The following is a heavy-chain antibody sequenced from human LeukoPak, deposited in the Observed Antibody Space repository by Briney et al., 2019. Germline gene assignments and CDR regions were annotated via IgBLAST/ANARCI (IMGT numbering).Heavy chain of an antibody. Sequence: SETLSLTCTVSGGSISSGTYYWAWIRQPPGKGLEWIGTIYHSGSTYYNPSLKSRVTISVDTSKNQFSLKLSSVTAADTAVYYCARDRVAEDAFDIWGQGTMVTVSS. J-gene: IGHJ3*02. CDR3: ARDRVAEDAFDI. CDR1: GGSISSGTYY. CDR2: IYHSGST. V-gene: IGHV4-39*07.